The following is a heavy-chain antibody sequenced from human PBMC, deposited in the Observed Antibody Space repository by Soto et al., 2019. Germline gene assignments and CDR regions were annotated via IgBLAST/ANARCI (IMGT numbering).Heavy chain of an antibody. D-gene: IGHD4-17*01. CDR2: IWYDGSNK. V-gene: IGHV3-33*01. CDR3: ARVETTVNHDAFDI. J-gene: IGHJ3*02. CDR1: GFTFSSYG. Sequence: GGSLRLSCAASGFTFSSYGMHWVRQAPGKGLEWVAVIWYDGSNKYYADSVKGRFTISRDNSKNTLYLQMNSLRAEDTAVYYCARVETTVNHDAFDIWGQGTMVTVSS.